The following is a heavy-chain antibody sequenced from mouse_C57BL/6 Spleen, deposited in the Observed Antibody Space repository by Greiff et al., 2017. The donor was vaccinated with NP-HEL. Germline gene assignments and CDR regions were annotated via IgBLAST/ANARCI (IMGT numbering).Heavy chain of an antibody. Sequence: QVQLQQPGAELVKPGASVKMSCKASGYTFTSYWITWVKQRPGQGLEWIGDIYPGSGSTNYNEKFKSKATLTVDTSSSTAYMQLSSLTSEDSAVYYCAYCDVSSPWFAYWGQGTLVTVSA. CDR1: GYTFTSYW. J-gene: IGHJ3*01. CDR2: IYPGSGST. CDR3: AYCDVSSPWFAY. V-gene: IGHV1-55*01. D-gene: IGHD1-1*01.